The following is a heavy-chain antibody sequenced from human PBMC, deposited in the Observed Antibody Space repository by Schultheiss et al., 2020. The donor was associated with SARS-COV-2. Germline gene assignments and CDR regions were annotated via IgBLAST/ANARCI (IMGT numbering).Heavy chain of an antibody. V-gene: IGHV3-23*01. CDR3: AKDQEGRYYDYVWGSYGPYYFDY. D-gene: IGHD3-16*01. CDR1: GFTFSSYA. Sequence: GGSLRISCAASGFTFSSYAMSWVRQAPGKGLEWVSAISGSGGSTYYADSVKGRFTISRDNSKNTLYLQMNSLRAEDTAVYYCAKDQEGRYYDYVWGSYGPYYFDYWGQGTLVTVSS. J-gene: IGHJ4*02. CDR2: ISGSGGST.